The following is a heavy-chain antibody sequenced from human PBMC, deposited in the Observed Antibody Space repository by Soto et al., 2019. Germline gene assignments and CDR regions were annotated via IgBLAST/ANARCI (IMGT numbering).Heavy chain of an antibody. J-gene: IGHJ3*02. CDR1: GFTFSGFY. V-gene: IGHV3-11*01. CDR2: ISNSGDTI. D-gene: IGHD1-1*01. Sequence: AGGSLRLSCAASGFTFSGFYMSWIRQAPGKGLEWVSYISNSGDTIYYADSVKGRFTTSRDNTKNSVYLQMNSVRAEDTAVYYSAYQLWAFDIWGQGTMVTVSS. CDR3: AYQLWAFDI.